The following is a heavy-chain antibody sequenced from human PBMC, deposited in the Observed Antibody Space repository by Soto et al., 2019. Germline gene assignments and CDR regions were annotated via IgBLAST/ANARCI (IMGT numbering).Heavy chain of an antibody. V-gene: IGHV6-1*01. Sequence: SQTLSLTCAISGDSVSSNSAAWNWIRQSPSRGLEWLGRTYYRSKWYNDYAVSVKSRITINPDTSKNQFSLQLNSVTPEDTAVYYCARDGGIAAAGTTYSSGWYRGGYFDYWGQGTLVTGSS. CDR3: ARDGGIAAAGTTYSSGWYRGGYFDY. CDR1: GDSVSSNSAA. J-gene: IGHJ4*02. D-gene: IGHD6-13*01. CDR2: TYYRSKWYN.